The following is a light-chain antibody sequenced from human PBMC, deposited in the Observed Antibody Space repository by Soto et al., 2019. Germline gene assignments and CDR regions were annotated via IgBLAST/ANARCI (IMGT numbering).Light chain of an antibody. CDR3: QQYGSSIT. J-gene: IGKJ5*01. V-gene: IGKV3-20*01. CDR2: SAS. Sequence: PGERATLSCRASRTVDGNYLAWYHQKPGQPPRLLIHSASTRAPGIPDRFSASGAGTDFTLTISRLEPEDSAVYYCQQYGSSITFGQGTRLEI. CDR1: RTVDGNY.